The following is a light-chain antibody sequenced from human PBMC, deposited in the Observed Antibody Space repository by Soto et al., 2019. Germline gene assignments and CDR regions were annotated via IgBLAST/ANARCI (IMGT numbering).Light chain of an antibody. CDR2: DAS. CDR3: QKYGGSPPST. CDR1: QTVSSNY. V-gene: IGKV3D-20*01. Sequence: EIVLTQSPATLSLSPGERATLSCGASQTVSSNYLAWYQQKPGQAPRLLIRDASSRATGIPDRFSGSGSGTDFTLTINRLESEDFAVYYCQKYGGSPPSTFGQGTRLEIK. J-gene: IGKJ5*01.